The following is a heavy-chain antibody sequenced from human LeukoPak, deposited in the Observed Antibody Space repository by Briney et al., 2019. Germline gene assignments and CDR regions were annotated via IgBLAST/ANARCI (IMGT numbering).Heavy chain of an antibody. Sequence: PGGSLRLSCAASGLTFSSYAMSWVRQAPGKGLEWVSDISGSGGSTYYADSVKGRFTISRDNSKNTLYLQMNSLRADDTAVYYCAKTRIAVLVYDAFDIWGQGTMVTVSS. CDR1: GLTFSSYA. D-gene: IGHD6-19*01. J-gene: IGHJ3*02. CDR2: ISGSGGST. V-gene: IGHV3-23*01. CDR3: AKTRIAVLVYDAFDI.